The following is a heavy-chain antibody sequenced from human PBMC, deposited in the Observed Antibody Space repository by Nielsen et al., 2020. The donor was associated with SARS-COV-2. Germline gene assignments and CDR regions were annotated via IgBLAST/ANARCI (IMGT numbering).Heavy chain of an antibody. CDR1: GFTFSSYW. CDR2: ISYDGSNK. V-gene: IGHV3-30-3*01. Sequence: GESLKISCAASGFTFSSYWMSWVRQAPGKGLEWVAVISYDGSNKYYADSVKGRFTISRDNAKNSLYLQMNSLRAEDTAVYYCATIPPAGGYCSSTSCYYYGSGSYPTAPDYWGQGTLVTVSS. J-gene: IGHJ4*02. CDR3: ATIPPAGGYCSSTSCYYYGSGSYPTAPDY. D-gene: IGHD2-2*01.